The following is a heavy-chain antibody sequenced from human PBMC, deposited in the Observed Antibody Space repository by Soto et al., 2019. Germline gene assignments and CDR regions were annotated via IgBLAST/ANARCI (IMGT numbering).Heavy chain of an antibody. J-gene: IGHJ4*02. CDR3: AKALDTSGYSPTDY. CDR1: GFTFSSYA. Sequence: GGSLRLSCAASGFTFSSYAMIWVRQAPGKGLEWVSIISGSGGSTYYADSVKGRFTISRDNSKNTLYLQMNSLRTEDTAVYYCAKALDTSGYSPTDYWGQGTLVTVS. V-gene: IGHV3-23*01. D-gene: IGHD3-22*01. CDR2: ISGSGGST.